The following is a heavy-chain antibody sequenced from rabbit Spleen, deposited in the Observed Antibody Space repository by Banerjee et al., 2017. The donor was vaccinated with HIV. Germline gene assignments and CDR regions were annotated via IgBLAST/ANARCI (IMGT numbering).Heavy chain of an antibody. J-gene: IGHJ4*01. CDR1: GFSFSDRDV. V-gene: IGHV1S40*01. CDR2: IYAGSACNT. Sequence: QSLEESGGGLVQPEGSLTLTCKASGFSFSDRDVMCWVRQAPGKGLEWIGCIYAGSACNTYYASWAKGRFTISKTSSTTVTLQMTSLTVADTATYFCARDDGSYDYIDGYFNLWGPGTLVTVS. CDR3: ARDDGSYDYIDGYFNL. D-gene: IGHD6-1*01.